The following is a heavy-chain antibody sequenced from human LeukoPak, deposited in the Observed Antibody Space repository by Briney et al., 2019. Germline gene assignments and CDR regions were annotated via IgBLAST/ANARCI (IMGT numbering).Heavy chain of an antibody. CDR2: ISGSGGST. Sequence: GGSLRLSCAASGFTFSNYAMSWVRQAPGKGLEWVSAISGSGGSTYYADSVKGRFTISRDNSKNTLYLQMNSLRAEDTAVYYCANALEYGSGTYYYYYYYMDVWGKGTTVTVSS. CDR1: GFTFSNYA. J-gene: IGHJ6*03. D-gene: IGHD3-10*01. CDR3: ANALEYGSGTYYYYYYYMDV. V-gene: IGHV3-23*01.